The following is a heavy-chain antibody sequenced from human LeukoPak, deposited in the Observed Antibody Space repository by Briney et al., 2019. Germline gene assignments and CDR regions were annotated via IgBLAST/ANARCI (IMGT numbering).Heavy chain of an antibody. Sequence: ASVKVSCKAFGYTFTSYYYHWVRQAPGQGLEWMGVINPTGGATNYAQKFQDRVTITRDTSTNTVYMELSSLRSEDTAVYYCARVRETYAHMHDAFDIWGQGTMVTVSS. D-gene: IGHD4-17*01. CDR2: INPTGGAT. CDR1: GYTFTSYY. CDR3: ARVRETYAHMHDAFDI. V-gene: IGHV1-46*01. J-gene: IGHJ3*02.